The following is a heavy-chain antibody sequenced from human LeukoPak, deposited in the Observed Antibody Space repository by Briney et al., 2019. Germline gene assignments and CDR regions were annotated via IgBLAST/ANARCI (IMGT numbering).Heavy chain of an antibody. CDR3: ARAHSYRLGLDN. Sequence: GGSLRLSCATSGFTLTNYEMNWVRQAPRKGLEWVAYIVVHGTTAYYADSVRGRFTISRDNAKNSLHLQMDSLRVQDTGIYYCARAHSYRLGLDNWGGGTLVTVS. D-gene: IGHD7-27*01. V-gene: IGHV3-48*03. CDR2: IVVHGTTA. CDR1: GFTLTNYE. J-gene: IGHJ4*02.